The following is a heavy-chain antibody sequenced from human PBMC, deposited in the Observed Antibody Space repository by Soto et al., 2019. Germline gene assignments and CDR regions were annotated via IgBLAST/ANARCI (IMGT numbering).Heavy chain of an antibody. V-gene: IGHV4-30-4*01. J-gene: IGHJ5*02. CDR2: IYYSGST. CDR3: ARERPDGARLDP. D-gene: IGHD6-6*01. CDR1: GGSISSGDYY. Sequence: QVLLQESGPGLVKPSQTLTLTCTVSGGSISSGDYYWSWIRQPSGKGLEWIGYIYYSGSTYYNPSLKSRVTISVDTSKNQFSLRLSSVTAADTAVYYCARERPDGARLDPWGQGTLVTVSS.